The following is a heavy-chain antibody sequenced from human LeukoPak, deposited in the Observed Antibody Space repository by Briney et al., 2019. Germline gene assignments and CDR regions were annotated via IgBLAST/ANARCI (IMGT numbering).Heavy chain of an antibody. J-gene: IGHJ4*02. V-gene: IGHV3-7*03. D-gene: IGHD6-25*01. CDR3: ARDSAAHGGY. CDR2: IKQDGSDK. Sequence: GGSLRLSCVVSEFNFRNYWVSWVRQTPGKGLEWVANIKQDGSDKYYVDSVKGRFIISRDNAKNSLYLQMNSLRDEDTAVYYCARDSAAHGGYWGQGTPVIVSS. CDR1: EFNFRNYW.